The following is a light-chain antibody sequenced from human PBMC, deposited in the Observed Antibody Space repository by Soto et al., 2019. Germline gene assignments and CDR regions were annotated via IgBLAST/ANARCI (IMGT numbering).Light chain of an antibody. CDR1: QSISSW. Sequence: DIQMTQSPSTLSASVGDRVTITCRASQSISSWLAWYQQKPGKAPKLLIYDASSLEGEVPSRFSGSGSGTEFTLTISSLQPDDFATYYGQQYNSYSGTFGGGTKVEIK. CDR2: DAS. CDR3: QQYNSYSGT. J-gene: IGKJ4*01. V-gene: IGKV1-5*01.